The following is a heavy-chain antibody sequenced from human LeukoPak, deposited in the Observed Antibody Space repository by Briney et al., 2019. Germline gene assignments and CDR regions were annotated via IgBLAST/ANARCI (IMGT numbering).Heavy chain of an antibody. J-gene: IGHJ4*02. Sequence: SETLSLTCTVSGYSINSGHYWGWIRQPPGKGLEWIGSIYHSGRTHFKSSLKSRVTISVDTSKNQLSLKVYSVTAADTAVYYCARDRGTWNDDGFDYWGQGTLVTVSS. D-gene: IGHD1-1*01. CDR1: GYSINSGHY. CDR2: IYHSGRT. CDR3: ARDRGTWNDDGFDY. V-gene: IGHV4-38-2*02.